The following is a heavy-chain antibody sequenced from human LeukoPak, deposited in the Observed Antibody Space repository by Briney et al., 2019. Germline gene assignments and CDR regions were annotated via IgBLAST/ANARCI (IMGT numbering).Heavy chain of an antibody. V-gene: IGHV1-18*01. CDR2: ISAYNGDT. CDR3: ARESTGGSLEIDY. J-gene: IGHJ4*02. Sequence: GASVKVSCKASGYTFNTYGIIWVRQAPGQGLEWMGWISAYNGDTTYAQKLQGRDTLTTDASTSTAYMELRSLRSDDTAVYYCARESTGGSLEIDYWGQGTLVTVSS. D-gene: IGHD2-8*02. CDR1: GYTFNTYG.